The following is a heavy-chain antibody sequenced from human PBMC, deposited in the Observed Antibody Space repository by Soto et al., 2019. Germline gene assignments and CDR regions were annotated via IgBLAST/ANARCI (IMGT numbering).Heavy chain of an antibody. J-gene: IGHJ2*01. Sequence: QVQLQESGPGLVKPSETLSLTCSISGGSISRYYWSWIRQSPGKGLEWIGYIWYSGSINYNPSLMRLVTMSVDASKNQFSLNLTSVTAADTAIYYCARRGGEGVPWYFDLWGRGTLVTVSS. CDR2: IWYSGSI. CDR3: ARRGGEGVPWYFDL. V-gene: IGHV4-59*12. CDR1: GGSISRYY. D-gene: IGHD3-16*01.